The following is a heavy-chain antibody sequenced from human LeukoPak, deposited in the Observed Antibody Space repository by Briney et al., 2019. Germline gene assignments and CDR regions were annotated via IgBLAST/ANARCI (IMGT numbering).Heavy chain of an antibody. D-gene: IGHD1-26*01. CDR2: ISYDGSNK. Sequence: GGSLRLSCAASGFPFSSYAMHWVRQAPGKGLEWVAVISYDGSNKYYADSVKGRFTISRDNAKNSLYLQMNSLRAEDTAVYYCARDEIGVGAKTPHWFDPWGQGTLVTVSS. V-gene: IGHV3-30-3*01. CDR3: ARDEIGVGAKTPHWFDP. J-gene: IGHJ5*02. CDR1: GFPFSSYA.